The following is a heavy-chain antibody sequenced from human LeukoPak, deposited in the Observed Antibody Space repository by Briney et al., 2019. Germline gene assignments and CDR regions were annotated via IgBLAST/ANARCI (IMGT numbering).Heavy chain of an antibody. V-gene: IGHV3-74*01. J-gene: IGHJ4*02. CDR1: GLTFTNYW. Sequence: GGSLRLSCAASGLTFTNYWMHWVRHAPGKGLVWVSRIHSDGINTVYADSVKGRFTISRDNAKNMLYLQMHSLRVEDTALYYCATGLVSAYEYWGQGTPVTVSS. CDR2: IHSDGINT. D-gene: IGHD2-21*01. CDR3: ATGLVSAYEY.